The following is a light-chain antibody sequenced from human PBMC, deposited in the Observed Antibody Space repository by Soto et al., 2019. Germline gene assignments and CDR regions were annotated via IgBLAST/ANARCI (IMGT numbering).Light chain of an antibody. CDR3: CSYAGSYV. CDR1: SSDVGGYNY. Sequence: QSVLTQPRSVSGSPGQSVTMSCTGTSSDVGGYNYVSWYQQHPGKAPKLMIYDVSKRPSGVPDRFSGSKSDNTASLTISGLQAEDEADYYCCSYAGSYVFGTGTKLTVL. V-gene: IGLV2-11*01. CDR2: DVS. J-gene: IGLJ1*01.